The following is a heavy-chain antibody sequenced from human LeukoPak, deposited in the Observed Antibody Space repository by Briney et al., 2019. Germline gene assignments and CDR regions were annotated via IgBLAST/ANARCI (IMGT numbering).Heavy chain of an antibody. V-gene: IGHV3-9*01. CDR2: ISWNSGSI. J-gene: IGHJ4*02. Sequence: AGRSLRLSCAASRFTLAEYAMYWVRQAPGKGLEWVSGISWNSGSIGYADSVKGRFTISRDNARNSLYLQMNSLRDEDTAFYYCAKGIAELGYFDYWGQGTLVTVSS. CDR3: AKGIAELGYFDY. D-gene: IGHD7-27*01. CDR1: RFTLAEYA.